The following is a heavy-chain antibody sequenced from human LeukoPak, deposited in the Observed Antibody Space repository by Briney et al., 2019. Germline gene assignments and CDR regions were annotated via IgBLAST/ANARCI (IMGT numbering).Heavy chain of an antibody. V-gene: IGHV4-34*01. CDR2: INHSGST. D-gene: IGHD3-22*01. CDR3: ARYGYYYGLTSCFDY. CDR1: GGSFSGYY. Sequence: SETLSLTCAVYGGSFSGYYWSWIRQPPGEGLEWIGEINHSGSTNYNPSLKSRVTISVDTSKNQFSLKLSSVTAADTAVYYCARYGYYYGLTSCFDYWGQGTLVTVSS. J-gene: IGHJ4*02.